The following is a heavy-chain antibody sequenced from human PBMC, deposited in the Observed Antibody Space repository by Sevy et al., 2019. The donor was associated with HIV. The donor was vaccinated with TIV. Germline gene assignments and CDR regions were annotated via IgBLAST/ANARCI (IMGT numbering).Heavy chain of an antibody. J-gene: IGHJ4*02. D-gene: IGHD1-20*01. Sequence: GGSLRLSCAAAGFIFNSHAMSWVRQAPGKGLEWVSTISGSGGYTNYADSVKGRLTISRDNSKNTVDLQMNSLRAEDTAAYYCTNRGVVIITGFDYWGQGTLVTVSS. CDR3: TNRGVVIITGFDY. V-gene: IGHV3-23*01. CDR1: GFIFNSHA. CDR2: ISGSGGYT.